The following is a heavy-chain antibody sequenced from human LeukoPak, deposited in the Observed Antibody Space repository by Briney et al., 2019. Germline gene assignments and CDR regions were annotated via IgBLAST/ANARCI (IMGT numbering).Heavy chain of an antibody. V-gene: IGHV4-59*01. CDR3: ARAHYYDTSGYFVRHWFDP. Sequence: KPSETLSLTCTVSGGSISNYYWSWIRQPPGKGLEWIGYIYYSGSTNYNPSLKSRVTISVDTSKNQFSLKLSSVTAADTAVYYCARAHYYDTSGYFVRHWFDPWGQGTLVTVPS. D-gene: IGHD3-22*01. J-gene: IGHJ5*02. CDR2: IYYSGST. CDR1: GGSISNYY.